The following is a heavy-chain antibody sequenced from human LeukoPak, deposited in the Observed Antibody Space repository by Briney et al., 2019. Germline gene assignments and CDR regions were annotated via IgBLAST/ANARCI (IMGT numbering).Heavy chain of an antibody. D-gene: IGHD3-16*01. V-gene: IGHV4-34*01. CDR3: ARQTYDYVWGSYKGLYYFDY. J-gene: IGHJ4*02. Sequence: SETLSLTCAVYGGSFSGYYWSWIRQPPGKGLEWIGEINHSGSTNYNPSLKSRVTISVDTSKNQFSLKLSSVTAADTAVYYCARQTYDYVWGSYKGLYYFDYWGQGTLVTVSS. CDR2: INHSGST. CDR1: GGSFSGYY.